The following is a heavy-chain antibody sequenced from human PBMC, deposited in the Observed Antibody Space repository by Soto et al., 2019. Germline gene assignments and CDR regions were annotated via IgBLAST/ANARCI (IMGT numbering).Heavy chain of an antibody. CDR2: ISGSGGST. Sequence: GGSLRLSCAASGFTFSSYAMSWVRQAPGKGLEWVSAISGSGGSTYYADSVKGRFTISRDNSKNTLYLQMNSLRAEDTAVYYCAKGRVALWFGELSYGGMDVWGQGTTVTVSS. CDR3: AKGRVALWFGELSYGGMDV. J-gene: IGHJ6*02. V-gene: IGHV3-23*01. D-gene: IGHD3-10*01. CDR1: GFTFSSYA.